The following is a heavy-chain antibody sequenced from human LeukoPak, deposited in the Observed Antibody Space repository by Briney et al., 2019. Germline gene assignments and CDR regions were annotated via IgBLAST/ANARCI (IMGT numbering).Heavy chain of an antibody. J-gene: IGHJ4*02. Sequence: GGSLRLSCAVSGFTFSNGWMSWVRQAPGKGLEWVGRIKSKRDGGTTDYAAPVNGRFTISRDDSKNTLYLQMNSLKTEDTAVYYCTTEYYYDSSGLFDYWGQGTLVTVSS. CDR3: TTEYYYDSSGLFDY. CDR2: IKSKRDGGTT. V-gene: IGHV3-15*01. D-gene: IGHD3-22*01. CDR1: GFTFSNGW.